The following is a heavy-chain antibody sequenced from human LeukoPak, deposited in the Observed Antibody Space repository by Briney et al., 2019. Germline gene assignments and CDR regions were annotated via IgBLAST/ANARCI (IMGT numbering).Heavy chain of an antibody. J-gene: IGHJ5*02. D-gene: IGHD3-22*01. CDR2: IKSKTDGGTT. CDR1: GFTFSNAW. Sequence: GGSLRLSCAASGFTFSNAWMSWVRQAPGKGLEWVGRIKSKTDGGTTDYAAPVKGRFTISRDDSKNTLYLQMNSLKTEDTAVYYCTTVDNRYYYDSSGPRPLDPWGQGTLVTVSS. V-gene: IGHV3-15*01. CDR3: TTVDNRYYYDSSGPRPLDP.